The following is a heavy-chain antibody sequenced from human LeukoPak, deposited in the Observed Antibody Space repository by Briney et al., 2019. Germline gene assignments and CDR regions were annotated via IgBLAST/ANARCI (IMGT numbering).Heavy chain of an antibody. V-gene: IGHV4-59*08. J-gene: IGHJ2*01. D-gene: IGHD6-13*01. Sequence: SETLSLTCTVSGGSINSYYWSWIRQPPGKGLEWIGYIYYSGGTSYNPSLKSRVTISVDTSKNQFSLKLSSVTAADTAVYYCARLDLSSPRYFDLWGRGTLVTVSS. CDR1: GGSINSYY. CDR2: IYYSGGT. CDR3: ARLDLSSPRYFDL.